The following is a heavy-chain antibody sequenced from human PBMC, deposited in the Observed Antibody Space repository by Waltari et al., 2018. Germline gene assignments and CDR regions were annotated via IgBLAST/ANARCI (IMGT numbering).Heavy chain of an antibody. J-gene: IGHJ4*02. CDR3: ARASSSSSGGRSIYFDY. Sequence: QVQLVQSGAEVKKPGSSVKVSCKASGGNFSSYAISWVRQAPGQGLEWMGGIIPILGIANYAQKFQGRVTITADKSTSTAYMELSSLRSEDTAVYYCARASSSSSGGRSIYFDYWGQGTLVTVSS. V-gene: IGHV1-69*10. CDR1: GGNFSSYA. CDR2: IIPILGIA. D-gene: IGHD6-6*01.